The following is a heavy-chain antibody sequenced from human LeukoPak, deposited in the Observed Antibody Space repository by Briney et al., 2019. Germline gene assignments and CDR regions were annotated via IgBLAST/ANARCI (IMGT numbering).Heavy chain of an antibody. Sequence: GGSLRPSCAASGFTFRNHGMHWVRQAPGKGLEWVAVIWYDGSNKYYADSVKARFTISRDNSKNTLYLQLSSLRAEDTAVYYCVRWGDNKAFDYWGQGTLVTVSS. V-gene: IGHV3-33*01. CDR2: IWYDGSNK. CDR3: VRWGDNKAFDY. D-gene: IGHD2-21*01. CDR1: GFTFRNHG. J-gene: IGHJ4*02.